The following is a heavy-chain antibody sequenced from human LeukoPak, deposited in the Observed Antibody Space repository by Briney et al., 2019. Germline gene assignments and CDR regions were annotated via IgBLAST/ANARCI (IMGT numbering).Heavy chain of an antibody. V-gene: IGHV3-20*04. D-gene: IGHD6-19*01. Sequence: PGGSLRLSCAASGFTFSRYSMNWVRQAPGKGLEWVSGINWNGGSTGYADSVKGRFTISRDNAKNSLYLQMNSLRAEDTALYYCAREGFRTRGYSSGWYSGYYYDYMDVWGKGTTVTVSS. CDR3: AREGFRTRGYSSGWYSGYYYDYMDV. CDR2: INWNGGST. CDR1: GFTFSRYS. J-gene: IGHJ6*03.